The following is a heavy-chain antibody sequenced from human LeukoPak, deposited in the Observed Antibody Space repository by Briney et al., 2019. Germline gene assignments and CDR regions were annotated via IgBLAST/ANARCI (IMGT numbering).Heavy chain of an antibody. CDR3: ARGRRGNYFQDY. Sequence: PSETLSLTCTVSGDSISSSNSYWGWIRQPPGKGLEWIGSMWFGATTSYDPSLKSRVTIYIAPSKNQSSLNLSSVTAADTALYYCARGRRGNYFQDYWGQGTLVTVSS. D-gene: IGHD1-26*01. CDR1: GDSISSSNSY. CDR2: MWFGATT. V-gene: IGHV4-39*07. J-gene: IGHJ4*02.